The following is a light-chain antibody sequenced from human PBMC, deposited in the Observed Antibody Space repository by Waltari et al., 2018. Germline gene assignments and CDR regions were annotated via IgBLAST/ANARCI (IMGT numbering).Light chain of an antibody. Sequence: DIQVAQSPSSLSASVGDRVTMTCRTSQRISRSVNWYQQKPGMAPKFLVYSASNLQSGVPLRFSGIWSGTDFTLTITDLQPEDSATYYCQQSDSAPVTFGQGTKVEIK. CDR1: QRISRS. V-gene: IGKV1-39*01. CDR2: SAS. CDR3: QQSDSAPVT. J-gene: IGKJ1*01.